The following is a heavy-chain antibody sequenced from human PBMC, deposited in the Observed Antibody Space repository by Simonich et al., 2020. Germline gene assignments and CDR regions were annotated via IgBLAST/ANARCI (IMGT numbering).Heavy chain of an antibody. CDR1: GFTFGGYG. Sequence: QVQLVESGGGLVQPGSYLRLSCSASGFTFGGYGMHWVRQAPGKRMEWVAVIRYDVNNKYYADSVKGRFTISRDNSKNTLYLQMNSLRAEDTAVYYCARAGSPLWVGNDAFDIWGQGTMVTVSS. CDR2: IRYDVNNK. J-gene: IGHJ3*02. CDR3: ARAGSPLWVGNDAFDI. V-gene: IGHV3-33*01. D-gene: IGHD3-16*01.